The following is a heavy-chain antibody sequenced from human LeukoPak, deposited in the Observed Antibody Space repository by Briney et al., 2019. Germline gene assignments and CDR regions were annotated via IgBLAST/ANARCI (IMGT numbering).Heavy chain of an antibody. D-gene: IGHD5-24*01. CDR3: AKDKRADLDAFDV. CDR1: GFTFSDFW. Sequence: GGSLRVSCAASGFTFSDFWMHWVRQAPGTGLVWVSRINSGGTVTNYAHSVKGLFTISRDNAKNSLYLQMNSLRAEDTALYYCAKDKRADLDAFDVWGQGTMVTVSS. CDR2: INSGGTVT. J-gene: IGHJ3*01. V-gene: IGHV3-74*01.